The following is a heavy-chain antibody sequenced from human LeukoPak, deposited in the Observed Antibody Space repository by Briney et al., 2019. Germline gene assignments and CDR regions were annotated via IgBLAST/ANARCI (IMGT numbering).Heavy chain of an antibody. V-gene: IGHV3-30*02. J-gene: IGHJ4*02. Sequence: PGGSLRLSCAASGFTFSSYGMHWVRQAPGKGLEWVAFIRYDGSNKYYADSVKGRFTISRDNTKNSLYLQVNSLRAEDTAVYYCARDRRWTATTVTYFDYWGQGTLVTVSS. CDR1: GFTFSSYG. CDR2: IRYDGSNK. D-gene: IGHD4-11*01. CDR3: ARDRRWTATTVTYFDY.